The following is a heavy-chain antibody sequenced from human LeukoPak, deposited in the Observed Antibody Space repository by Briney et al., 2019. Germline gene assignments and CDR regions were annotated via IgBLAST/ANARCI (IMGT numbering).Heavy chain of an antibody. J-gene: IGHJ4*02. V-gene: IGHV1-2*02. CDR2: INPNSGGT. Sequence: ASVKVSCKASGYTFTGYYMHWVRQAPGQGLEWMGWINPNSGGTNYAQKFQGRVTMTRDTSISTAYMELSRLRSDDTAVYYCARDRRIMVRGVIQILPFDYWGQGTLVTVSS. D-gene: IGHD3-10*01. CDR1: GYTFTGYY. CDR3: ARDRRIMVRGVIQILPFDY.